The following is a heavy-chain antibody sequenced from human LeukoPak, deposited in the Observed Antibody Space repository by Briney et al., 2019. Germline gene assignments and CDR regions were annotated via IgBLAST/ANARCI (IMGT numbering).Heavy chain of an antibody. Sequence: SETLSLTCTVSGGSISSYYWSWIRQPAGKGLEWIGRIYTSGSTNYNPSLKSRVTMSVDTSKNQFSLKLSSVTAADTAVYYCAREPNYSPDYYMDVWGKGTTVTVSS. CDR3: AREPNYSPDYYMDV. D-gene: IGHD4/OR15-4a*01. CDR1: GGSISSYY. V-gene: IGHV4-4*07. J-gene: IGHJ6*03. CDR2: IYTSGST.